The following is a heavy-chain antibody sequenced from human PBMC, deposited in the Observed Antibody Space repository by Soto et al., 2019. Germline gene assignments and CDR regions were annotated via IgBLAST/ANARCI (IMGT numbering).Heavy chain of an antibody. CDR2: IYYSGST. D-gene: IGHD3-9*01. CDR3: ARAGDSLTGYYIAYYGMDV. Sequence: SETLSLTCTVSGGSISSYYWSWIRQPPGKGLEWIGYIYYSGSTNYNPSLKSRVTISVDTSKNQFSLKLSSVTAADTAVYYCARAGDSLTGYYIAYYGMDVWGQGTTVTVSS. J-gene: IGHJ6*02. CDR1: GGSISSYY. V-gene: IGHV4-59*01.